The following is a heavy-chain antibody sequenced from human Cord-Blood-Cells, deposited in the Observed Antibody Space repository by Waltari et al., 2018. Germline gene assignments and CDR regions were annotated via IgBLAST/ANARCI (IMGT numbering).Heavy chain of an antibody. V-gene: IGHV3-30-3*01. CDR2: ISYDGSNK. D-gene: IGHD3-10*01. CDR1: GFTFSSYA. J-gene: IGHJ4*02. CDR3: ARDKELAGDEAFDY. Sequence: QVQLVESGGGVVQPGRSLRLSCAASGFTFSSYAMHWVRKAPGKGLEGVAVISYDGSNKYYADSVKGRVTISRDNSKNTLYLQMNSLRAEDTAVYYCARDKELAGDEAFDYWGQGTLVTVSS.